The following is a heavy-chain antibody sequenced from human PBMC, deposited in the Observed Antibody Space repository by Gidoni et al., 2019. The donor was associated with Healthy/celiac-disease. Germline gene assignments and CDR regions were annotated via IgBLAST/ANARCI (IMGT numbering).Heavy chain of an antibody. CDR3: ARGGMKPYYYGMDV. J-gene: IGHJ6*02. D-gene: IGHD2-15*01. CDR2: ISSSSSYI. CDR1: GFTFSSYS. V-gene: IGHV3-21*01. Sequence: EVQLVESGGGLVKPGGSLRLSCAASGFTFSSYSMNWVRQAPGTGLEWVSSISSSSSYIYYADSVKGRFTISRDNAKNSLYLQMNSLRAEDTAVYYCARGGMKPYYYGMDVWGQGTTVTVSS.